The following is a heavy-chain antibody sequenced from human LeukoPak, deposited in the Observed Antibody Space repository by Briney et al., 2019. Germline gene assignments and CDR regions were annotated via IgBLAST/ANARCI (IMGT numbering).Heavy chain of an antibody. V-gene: IGHV3-30*04. CDR1: GFTFSDYG. D-gene: IGHD3-10*01. J-gene: IGHJ4*02. CDR3: ARGSLWFGELLSIDY. CDR2: ISHDGSNT. Sequence: GGSLRLSCAASGFTFSDYGVHWVRQAPGKGLEWVAVISHDGSNTYYADSVKGRFTISRDNSYNTLYLQMNSLRAEDTAVYYCARGSLWFGELLSIDYWGQGTLVTVSS.